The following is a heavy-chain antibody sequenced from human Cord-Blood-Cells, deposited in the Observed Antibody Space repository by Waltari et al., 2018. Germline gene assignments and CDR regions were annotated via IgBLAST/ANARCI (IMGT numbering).Heavy chain of an antibody. CDR3: ATVDYGDNWFDP. Sequence: QVQLVQSGAEVKKPGASVKVSCQVAGYTLTELSMHWVRQAPGKGLEWMGGFDPEDGETIYAQKFQGRVTMTEDTSTDTAYMELSSLRSEDTAVYYCATVDYGDNWFDPWGQGTLVTVSS. CDR1: GYTLTELS. V-gene: IGHV1-24*01. J-gene: IGHJ5*02. D-gene: IGHD4-17*01. CDR2: FDPEDGET.